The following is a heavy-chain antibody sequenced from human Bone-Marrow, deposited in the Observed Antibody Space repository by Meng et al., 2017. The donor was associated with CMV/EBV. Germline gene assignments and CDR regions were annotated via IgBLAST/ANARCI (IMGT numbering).Heavy chain of an antibody. CDR2: IISSSSYI. CDR3: ARVSDTAMVLIYYGMDV. D-gene: IGHD5-18*01. Sequence: GGSLRLSCAASGFTFSSYSMDWVRQAPGKGLEWVSSIISSSSYIYYADSVKGRFTISRDNAKNSLYLQMNNLRAEDTAVYYCARVSDTAMVLIYYGMDVWGQGTTVTVYS. V-gene: IGHV3-21*01. J-gene: IGHJ6*02. CDR1: GFTFSSYS.